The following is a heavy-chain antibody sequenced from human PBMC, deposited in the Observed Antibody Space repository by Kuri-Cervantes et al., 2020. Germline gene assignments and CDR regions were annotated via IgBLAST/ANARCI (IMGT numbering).Heavy chain of an antibody. V-gene: IGHV3-11*01. CDR3: AKDLIAAAKGRGVDAFDI. CDR2: FTSSATSI. CDR1: GFTFSDYY. D-gene: IGHD6-13*01. Sequence: GGSLRLSCAASGFTFSDYYMTWIRQAPGKGLEWISIFTSSATSIYYADSVKGRFTISRDNAKNSLYLQMNSLRAEDTALYYCAKDLIAAAKGRGVDAFDIWGQGTVVTVSS. J-gene: IGHJ3*02.